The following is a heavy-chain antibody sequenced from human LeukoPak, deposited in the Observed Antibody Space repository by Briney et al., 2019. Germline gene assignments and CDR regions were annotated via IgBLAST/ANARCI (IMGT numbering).Heavy chain of an antibody. D-gene: IGHD5-12*01. CDR1: GGSISSGGYY. J-gene: IGHJ4*02. V-gene: IGHV4-31*03. CDR2: IYYSGST. CDR3: ARVVYYSIEWHYFDY. Sequence: PSQTLPLTCTVSGGSISSGGYYWSWIRQHPGKGLEWIGYIYYSGSTYYNPSLKSRVTISVDTSKNQFSLKLSSVTAADTAVYYCARVVYYSIEWHYFDYWGQGTLVTVSS.